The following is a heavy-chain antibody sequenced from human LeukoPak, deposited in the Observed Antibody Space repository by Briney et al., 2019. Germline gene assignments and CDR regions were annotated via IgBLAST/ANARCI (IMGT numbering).Heavy chain of an antibody. J-gene: IGHJ3*02. CDR1: GYSISSGYY. V-gene: IGHV4-38-2*02. CDR2: IYHSGST. Sequence: PSETLSLTCTVSGYSISSGYYWGWIRQPPGKGLEWIGEIYHSGSTNYNPSLKSRVTISVDKSKNQFSLKLSSVTAADTAVYYCARARIGSGSYSHHDAFDIWGQGTMVTVSS. CDR3: ARARIGSGSYSHHDAFDI. D-gene: IGHD3-10*01.